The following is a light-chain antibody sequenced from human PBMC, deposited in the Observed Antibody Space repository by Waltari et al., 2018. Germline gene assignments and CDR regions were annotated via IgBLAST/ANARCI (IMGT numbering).Light chain of an antibody. CDR1: TSDVGNYDL. CDR3: SSFAGSGRVV. V-gene: IGLV2-23*02. J-gene: IGLJ3*02. Sequence: QSVLTQSASVSGSPGQSVTFSCTGTTSDVGNYDLVSWYQQRPGEAPKLMVYEVNKRPSRVSSRLSGSKSSNTASLTISGLQAEDEGDYYCSSFAGSGRVVFGGGTKVTVL. CDR2: EVN.